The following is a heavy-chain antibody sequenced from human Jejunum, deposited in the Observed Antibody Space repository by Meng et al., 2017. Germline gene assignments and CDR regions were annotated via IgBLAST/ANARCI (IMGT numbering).Heavy chain of an antibody. CDR1: GFTFSNYW. CDR2: ISQDENAK. D-gene: IGHD6-19*01. Sequence: GGSLRLSCAASGFTFSNYWMSWVRQAPGKGLEWVAHISQDENAKYYLDSVKGRFTISRDNAKNSLYLQMSSLRAEDTAVYYCAKVGYCGWCLDGWGQGTMVTVSS. CDR3: AKVGYCGWCLDG. J-gene: IGHJ3*01. V-gene: IGHV3-7*01.